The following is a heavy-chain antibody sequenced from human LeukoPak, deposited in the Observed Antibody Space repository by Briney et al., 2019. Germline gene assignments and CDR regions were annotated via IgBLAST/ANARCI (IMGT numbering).Heavy chain of an antibody. D-gene: IGHD2-15*01. CDR3: ARDGGFYYTASPNSWFDP. Sequence: SETLPLTCIVSGYSISSDYCWGWIRQAPGKGLEWIGSISHRGSPYYNPSLKSRVTLSADTPNNQFSLRLSSVTAADTAVYYCARDGGFYYTASPNSWFDPWGQGILVTVSS. CDR1: GYSISSDYC. J-gene: IGHJ5*02. CDR2: ISHRGSP. V-gene: IGHV4-38-2*02.